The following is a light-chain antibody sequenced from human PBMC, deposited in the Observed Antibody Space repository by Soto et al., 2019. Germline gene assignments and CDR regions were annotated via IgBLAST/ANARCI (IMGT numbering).Light chain of an antibody. CDR3: QQRSNWPPLT. V-gene: IGKV3-11*01. Sequence: EIVLTQSPATLSLSPGERATLSCRACQSVSSYLAWYQQKSGQAPRLLIYDASNRATGIPARFSGSGSGTDFTLTISSLETEDFAVYYCQQRSNWPPLTFGGGTKVDI. CDR2: DAS. CDR1: QSVSSY. J-gene: IGKJ4*01.